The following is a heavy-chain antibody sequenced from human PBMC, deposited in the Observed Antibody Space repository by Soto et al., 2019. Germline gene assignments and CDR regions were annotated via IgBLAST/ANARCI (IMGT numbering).Heavy chain of an antibody. D-gene: IGHD2-15*01. CDR2: IWYDGSNK. Sequence: GSLRLSCAASGFTFSSYGMHWVRQAPGKGLEWVAVIWYDGSNKYYADSVKGRFTISRDNSKNTLYLQMNSLRAEDTAVYYCARSTGYCSGGSCTHYYYGMDVWGQGTTVTVSS. CDR3: ARSTGYCSGGSCTHYYYGMDV. CDR1: GFTFSSYG. J-gene: IGHJ6*02. V-gene: IGHV3-33*01.